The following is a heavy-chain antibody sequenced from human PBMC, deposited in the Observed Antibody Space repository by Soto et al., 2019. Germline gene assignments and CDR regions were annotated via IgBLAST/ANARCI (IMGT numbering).Heavy chain of an antibody. D-gene: IGHD1-1*01. J-gene: IGHJ4*02. V-gene: IGHV4-59*11. Sequence: QVQLQESGPGLVKTSETLSLTCTVSGGSITSHYWSWIRQSPGKGLESIGYIYHSGSTNYNPSFKSRVSTSVDTSNNQFSLKLTSVTAADTAVYYCARGNDLLYYWGQGIQVTVSA. CDR3: ARGNDLLYY. CDR2: IYHSGST. CDR1: GGSITSHY.